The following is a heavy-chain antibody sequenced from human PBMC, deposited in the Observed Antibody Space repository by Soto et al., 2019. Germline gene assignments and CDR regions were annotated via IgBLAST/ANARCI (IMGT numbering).Heavy chain of an antibody. J-gene: IGHJ4*02. Sequence: QITLKESGPTLVKPTQTLTLTCTFSGFSLSTSGVGVGWIRQPPGKALEWLALIYWDDDKRYSSSLNSRLTTTKDTAKNHVVLTMTNMDPVDTATYYCAHSRPPRLLDHWGQGTLVTVSS. D-gene: IGHD6-6*01. CDR3: AHSRPPRLLDH. CDR2: IYWDDDK. V-gene: IGHV2-5*02. CDR1: GFSLSTSGVG.